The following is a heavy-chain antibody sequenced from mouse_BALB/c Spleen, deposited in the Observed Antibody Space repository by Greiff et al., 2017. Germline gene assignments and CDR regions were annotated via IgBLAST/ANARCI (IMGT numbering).Heavy chain of an antibody. Sequence: EVQRVESGGGLVKPGGSLKLSCAASGFTFSSYTMSWVRQTPEKRLEWVATISSGGSYTYYPDSVKGRFTISRDNAKNTLYLQMSSLKSEDTAMYYCTRPVTTDFDYWGQGTTLTVSS. CDR3: TRPVTTDFDY. D-gene: IGHD1-1*01. J-gene: IGHJ2*01. CDR1: GFTFSSYT. CDR2: ISSGGSYT. V-gene: IGHV5-6-4*01.